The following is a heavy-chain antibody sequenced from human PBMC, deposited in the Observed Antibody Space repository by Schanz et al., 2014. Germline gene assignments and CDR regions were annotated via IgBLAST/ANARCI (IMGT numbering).Heavy chain of an antibody. J-gene: IGHJ4*02. CDR2: IGGSGGST. CDR1: GFTFTNAW. D-gene: IGHD3-10*01. CDR3: ARSEMDRGVIWGY. V-gene: IGHV3-23*04. Sequence: EVHLVESGGGLVKPGGSLRLSCAASGFTFTNAWMSWVRQAPGKGLEWVSGIGGSGGSTDYADSVKGRFTISRNNSKNTVHLQMNSLRAEDTGVYYCARSEMDRGVIWGYWGQGTLVTVSS.